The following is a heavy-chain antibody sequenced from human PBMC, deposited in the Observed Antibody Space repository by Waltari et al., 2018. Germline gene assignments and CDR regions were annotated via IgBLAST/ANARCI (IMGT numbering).Heavy chain of an antibody. V-gene: IGHV3-72*01. Sequence: EVQLVESGGGLVQPGGSLRLSCAASGFTFRDHYVDWVRQAPGKGLEWLGLSRNKAYTYTTEYAASVKGRFTISRDDSKNSVYLYMNSLTTEDTAVYYCARSITAAPIDSWGQGTLVTVSS. D-gene: IGHD1-20*01. J-gene: IGHJ4*02. CDR1: GFTFRDHY. CDR2: SRNKAYTYTT. CDR3: ARSITAAPIDS.